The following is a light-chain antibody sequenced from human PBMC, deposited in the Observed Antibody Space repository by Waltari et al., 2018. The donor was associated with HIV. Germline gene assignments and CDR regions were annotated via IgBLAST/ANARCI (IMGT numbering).Light chain of an antibody. CDR1: NIGSKS. Sequence: SYVLTQPPSLSVAPGQTARITCGGNNIGSKSVHWYQQKPGQAPVLVVYDDTDRPAGIPERFPCSNSGNTATLTISRVEAGDEADYYCQVWDTSGDPWVFGGGTKLTVL. J-gene: IGLJ3*02. CDR3: QVWDTSGDPWV. V-gene: IGLV3-21*02. CDR2: DDT.